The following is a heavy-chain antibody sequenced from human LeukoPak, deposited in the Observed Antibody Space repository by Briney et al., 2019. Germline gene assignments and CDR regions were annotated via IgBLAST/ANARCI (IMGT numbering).Heavy chain of an antibody. D-gene: IGHD5-18*01. CDR3: ARGYSYGSDYYYGMDV. CDR2: ISGYNGNT. J-gene: IGHJ6*02. CDR1: GYTFTSYG. Sequence: ASVKVSCKASGYTFTSYGVSWVRQAPGQGLEWMGWISGYNGNTKYAQKVQGRVTMTTDTSTGTAYMELRSLGSDDTAVYYCARGYSYGSDYYYGMDVWGQGTTVTVSS. V-gene: IGHV1-18*01.